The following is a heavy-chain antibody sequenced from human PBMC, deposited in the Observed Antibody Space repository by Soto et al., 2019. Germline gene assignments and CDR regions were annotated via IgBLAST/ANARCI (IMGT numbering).Heavy chain of an antibody. Sequence: GGSLRLSCAASGFTFSSYAMSWVRQAPGKGLEWVSAISGSGGSTYYADSVKGRFTISRDNSKNTLYLQMNSLRAEDTAVYYFAKRGGDGYNYPDAYYFDYWAQGTLVPVS. J-gene: IGHJ4*02. D-gene: IGHD5-12*01. CDR2: ISGSGGST. CDR1: GFTFSSYA. CDR3: AKRGGDGYNYPDAYYFDY. V-gene: IGHV3-23*01.